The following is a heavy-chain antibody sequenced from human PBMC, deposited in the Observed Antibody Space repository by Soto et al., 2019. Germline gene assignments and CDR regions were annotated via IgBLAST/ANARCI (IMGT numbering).Heavy chain of an antibody. J-gene: IGHJ6*02. V-gene: IGHV1-46*01. Sequence: ASVKVSCNASGYTFTSYYMHWVRQAPGQGLEWMGIINPSGGSTSYAQKFQGRVTMTRDTSTSTVYMELSSLRSEDTAVYYCARDHIVVVVAATPGVYGMDVWGQGTTVTVSS. CDR2: INPSGGST. CDR3: ARDHIVVVVAATPGVYGMDV. D-gene: IGHD2-15*01. CDR1: GYTFTSYY.